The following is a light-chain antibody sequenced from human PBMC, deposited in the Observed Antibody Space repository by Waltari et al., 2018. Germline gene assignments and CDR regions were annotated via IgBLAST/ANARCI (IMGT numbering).Light chain of an antibody. V-gene: IGLV3-25*03. CDR1: ALPGQY. CDR3: QSADSSGAYKV. Sequence: SYELTQPPSVSVSPGQTATITCSGDALPGQYAHWYQQKPGQAPLLVIYKDNQRPSGIPERFSGSTSGTIVTLTISGVQAEDEADYYCQSADSSGAYKVFGTGTKVSVL. CDR2: KDN. J-gene: IGLJ1*01.